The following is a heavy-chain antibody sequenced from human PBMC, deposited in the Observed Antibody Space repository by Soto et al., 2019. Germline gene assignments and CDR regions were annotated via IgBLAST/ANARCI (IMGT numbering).Heavy chain of an antibody. D-gene: IGHD2-2*02. J-gene: IGHJ5*01. CDR3: AREVDCSTAACYRGWFDS. CDR2: IWYDGSNA. V-gene: IGHV3-33*01. Sequence: QVQLVESGGGVVQPGRSLRLSCAASGFIFSTYAMHWVHQTPGKGLDWVAAIWYDGSNAYYADSVKGRFTISRDTSKNTLYLQMNSLRAEDTAVYYCAREVDCSTAACYRGWFDSWGQGTLVTVSP. CDR1: GFIFSTYA.